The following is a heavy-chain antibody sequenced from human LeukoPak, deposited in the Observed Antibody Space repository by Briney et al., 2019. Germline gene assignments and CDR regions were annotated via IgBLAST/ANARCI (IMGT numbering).Heavy chain of an antibody. V-gene: IGHV1-69*13. CDR3: ARDHIVVVPAAIRTPAFDI. J-gene: IGHJ3*02. CDR1: GGTFSSYA. D-gene: IGHD2-2*02. CDR2: IIPIFGTA. Sequence: ASVKVSCKASGGTFSSYAISWVRQAPGQGLVWMGGIIPIFGTANYAQKFQGRVTITADESTSTAYMELSSLRSEDTAVYYCARDHIVVVPAAIRTPAFDIWGQGTMVTVSS.